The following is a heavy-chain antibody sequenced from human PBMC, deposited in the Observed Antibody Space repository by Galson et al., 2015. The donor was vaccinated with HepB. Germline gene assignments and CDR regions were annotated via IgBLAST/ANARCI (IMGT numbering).Heavy chain of an antibody. CDR3: ARDGITIFGVNMDV. V-gene: IGHV3-21*01. Sequence: SLRLSCAASGFTFSSYSMNWVRQAPGNGLEWVSSIYSTSTYIHYADSIKGRFTISRDNAQNSLYLQMNSLRAEDTAVYYCARDGITIFGVNMDVWGQGTTVTASS. J-gene: IGHJ6*02. CDR1: GFTFSSYS. D-gene: IGHD3-3*01. CDR2: IYSTSTYI.